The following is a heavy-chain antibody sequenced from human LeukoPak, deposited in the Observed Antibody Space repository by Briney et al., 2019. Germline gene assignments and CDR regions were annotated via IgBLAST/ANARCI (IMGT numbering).Heavy chain of an antibody. V-gene: IGHV3-48*01. CDR2: ISSSSSNI. CDR3: ARRSGWIYYFDY. Sequence: PGRSLRLSCAASGFTFSSYSMNWVRQAPGKGLEWVSSISSSSSNIYYADSVKGRFTISRDKAKNSLYLQMNSLRAEATAVCYCARRSGWIYYFDYWGQGTLVTVSS. CDR1: GFTFSSYS. D-gene: IGHD6-19*01. J-gene: IGHJ4*02.